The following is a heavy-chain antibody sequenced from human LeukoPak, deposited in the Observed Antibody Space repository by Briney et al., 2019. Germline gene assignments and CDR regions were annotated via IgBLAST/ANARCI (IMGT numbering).Heavy chain of an antibody. J-gene: IGHJ6*03. CDR1: GGSISSGSYY. D-gene: IGHD3-9*01. CDR2: IYTSGST. V-gene: IGHV4-61*02. CDR3: ARTDILTGYYKNYYYYMDV. Sequence: SETLSLTCTVSGGSISSGSYYWSWIRQPAGKGLEWIGRIYTSGSTNYNPSLKSRVTISVDTSKNQFSLKLSSVTAADTAVYYCARTDILTGYYKNYYYYMDVWGKGTTVTISS.